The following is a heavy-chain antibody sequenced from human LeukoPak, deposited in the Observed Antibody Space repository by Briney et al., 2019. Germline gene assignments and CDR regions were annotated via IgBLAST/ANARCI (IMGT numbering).Heavy chain of an antibody. D-gene: IGHD6-13*01. V-gene: IGHV3-23*01. J-gene: IGHJ4*02. CDR1: GFTFSSYA. CDR2: ISGSGGST. Sequence: GGSLRLSCAASGFTFSSYAMSWVRQAPGNGLEWVSAISGSGGSTYYADSVKGRFTISRDNSKNTLYLQMNSLRAEDTAVYYCAKTSETFIAAAGDYWGQGTLVTVSS. CDR3: AKTSETFIAAAGDY.